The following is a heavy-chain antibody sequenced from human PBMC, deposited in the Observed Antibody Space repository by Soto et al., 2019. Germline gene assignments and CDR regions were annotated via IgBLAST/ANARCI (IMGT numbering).Heavy chain of an antibody. D-gene: IGHD2-15*01. J-gene: IGHJ4*02. CDR1: GFTFSSYA. V-gene: IGHV3-30-3*01. CDR3: ARGGRYCSGGSCYPDY. Sequence: QVQLVESGGGVVQPGRSLRLSCAASGFTFSSYAMHWVRQAPGKGLEWVAVISYDGSNKYYADSVKGRFTISRDNSKNTLYLQMNGLRAEDTAVYYCARGGRYCSGGSCYPDYWGQGTLVTVSS. CDR2: ISYDGSNK.